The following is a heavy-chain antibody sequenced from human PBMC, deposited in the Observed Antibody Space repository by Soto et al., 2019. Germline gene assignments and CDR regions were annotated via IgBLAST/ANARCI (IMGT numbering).Heavy chain of an antibody. CDR1: GGTFSSYT. D-gene: IGHD2-2*01. Sequence: QVQLVQSGAEVKKPGSSVKVSCKASGGTFSSYTISWVRQAPGQGLEWMGRIIPILGIANYAQKFQGRVTITADKSTSTAYMELSSLRSEDTAVYYCARGICSSTSCYAVVRDYWGQGTLVTVSS. J-gene: IGHJ4*02. V-gene: IGHV1-69*02. CDR3: ARGICSSTSCYAVVRDY. CDR2: IIPILGIA.